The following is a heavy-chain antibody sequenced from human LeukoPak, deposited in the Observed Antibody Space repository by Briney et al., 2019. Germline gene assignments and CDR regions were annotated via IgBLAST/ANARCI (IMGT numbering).Heavy chain of an antibody. CDR1: GGTFSSYA. CDR3: ARGRGGYDSSSDKLDY. D-gene: IGHD5-12*01. Sequence: SVKVSCKASGGTFSSYAISWVRQAPGQGLEWMGGIIPIFGTANYAQKFQGRVTITADESTSTAYMELSSLRSEDTAVYYCARGRGGYDSSSDKLDYWGQGTLVTVSS. J-gene: IGHJ4*02. CDR2: IIPIFGTA. V-gene: IGHV1-69*13.